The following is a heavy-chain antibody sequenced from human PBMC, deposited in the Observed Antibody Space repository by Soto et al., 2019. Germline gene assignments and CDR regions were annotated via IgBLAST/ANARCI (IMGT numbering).Heavy chain of an antibody. CDR1: GGSISSSSYY. J-gene: IGHJ6*02. D-gene: IGHD6-6*01. V-gene: IGHV4-39*01. CDR3: ARHGEQLGSYYYYGMDV. Sequence: PSETLSLTCTVSGGSISSSSYYWGWIRQPPGKGLEWIGSIYYSGSTYYNPSLKSRVTISVDTSKNQFSLKLSSVTAADTAVYYRARHGEQLGSYYYYGMDVWGQGTTVTVSS. CDR2: IYYSGST.